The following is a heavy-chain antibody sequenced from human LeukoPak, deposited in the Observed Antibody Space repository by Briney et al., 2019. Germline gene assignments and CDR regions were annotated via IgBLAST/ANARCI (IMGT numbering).Heavy chain of an antibody. V-gene: IGHV3-33*01. J-gene: IGHJ4*02. CDR3: ARADIVATFSGGFDY. D-gene: IGHD5-12*01. CDR2: IWYDGSNK. Sequence: GGSLRLSCAASGFTFSSYGMHWVRQAPGKGLEWVAVIWYDGSNKYYADSVKGRFTISRDNSKNTLYLQMNSLRAEDTAVYYCARADIVATFSGGFDYWGQGTLVTVSP. CDR1: GFTFSSYG.